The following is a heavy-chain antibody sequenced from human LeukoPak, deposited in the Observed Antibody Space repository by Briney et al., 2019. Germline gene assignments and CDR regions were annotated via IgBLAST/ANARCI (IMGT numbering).Heavy chain of an antibody. J-gene: IGHJ6*03. Sequence: ASVKVSCTASGYTFTSYDINWVRQAPGQGLEWMGWMNPNSGNTGYAQKFQGRVTMTRNTSISTAYMELSSLRSEDTAVYYCARSLYSSSWYYYYYMDVWGKGTTVTVSS. V-gene: IGHV1-8*01. D-gene: IGHD6-13*01. CDR3: ARSLYSSSWYYYYYMDV. CDR1: GYTFTSYD. CDR2: MNPNSGNT.